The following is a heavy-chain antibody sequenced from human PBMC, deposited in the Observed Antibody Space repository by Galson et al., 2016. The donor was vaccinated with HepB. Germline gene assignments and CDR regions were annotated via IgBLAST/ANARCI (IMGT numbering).Heavy chain of an antibody. CDR2: IYHTGTS. D-gene: IGHD2-2*01. Sequence: ETLSLTCAVSGASISDSNWWTWVRHVPGKGLEWIGEIYHTGTSNNNPFLSSRFTLSVDKSRNQFSLNLTPVTAADTAVYYCARAAIIPGARMVFDPWGQGILVTVSS. CDR3: ARAAIIPGARMVFDP. CDR1: GASISDSNW. J-gene: IGHJ5*02. V-gene: IGHV4-4*02.